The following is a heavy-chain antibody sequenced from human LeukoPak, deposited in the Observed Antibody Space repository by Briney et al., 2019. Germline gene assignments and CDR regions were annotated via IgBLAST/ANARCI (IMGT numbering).Heavy chain of an antibody. D-gene: IGHD3-22*01. CDR3: ARYRSSGYPYFDY. CDR2: IYYSGST. CDR1: GGSISSYY. Sequence: SETLSLTCTVSGGSISSYYWSWIRQPPGKGLEWIGYIYYSGSTNYNPSLKSRVTISVDTSKNQFSLKLSSVTAADTAVYYCARYRSSGYPYFDYWGQGTLVTVSS. J-gene: IGHJ4*02. V-gene: IGHV4-59*01.